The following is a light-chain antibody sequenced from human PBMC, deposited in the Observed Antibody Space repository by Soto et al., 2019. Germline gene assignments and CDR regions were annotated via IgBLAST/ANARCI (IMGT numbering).Light chain of an antibody. V-gene: IGKV3-20*01. Sequence: EIVLTQSPGTLSLSPGERATLSCRASQSVSSSYLAWYQQKPGQAPRLLIYGASSRATGIPDRFSGSGSGTDFTLTISRLEPEDFAVYYCQQYGSSSGTVGQGTKLEIK. J-gene: IGKJ2*01. CDR3: QQYGSSSGT. CDR1: QSVSSSY. CDR2: GAS.